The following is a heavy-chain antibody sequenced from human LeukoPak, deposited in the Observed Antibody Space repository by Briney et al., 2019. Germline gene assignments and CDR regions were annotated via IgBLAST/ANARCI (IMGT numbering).Heavy chain of an antibody. CDR3: ARRNTADASIDF. J-gene: IGHJ4*02. Sequence: SETLSLTCIVSGGSIIGHWWSWIRQPPGKGLEWIGDIFYSGSNNYNPSLKSRLSISLDTSKNQFSLKLSSVTAADTAMYYCARRNTADASIDFWGQGTLVIASS. CDR1: GGSIIGHW. D-gene: IGHD2/OR15-2a*01. CDR2: IFYSGSN. V-gene: IGHV4-59*08.